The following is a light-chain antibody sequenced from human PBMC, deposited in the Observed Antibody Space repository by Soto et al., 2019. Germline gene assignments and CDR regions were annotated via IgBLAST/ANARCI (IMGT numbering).Light chain of an antibody. J-gene: IGLJ2*01. CDR2: EVS. CDR1: SSDVGGYNY. CDR3: SSYAGSLV. Sequence: QAVVTQPPFASGSPGQSVTISCTGTSSDVGGYNYVSWYQQHPGKAPKLMIYEVSKRPSGVPDRFSGSKSGNTASLTVSGLQAEDEADYYCSSYAGSLVFGGGTKLTVL. V-gene: IGLV2-8*01.